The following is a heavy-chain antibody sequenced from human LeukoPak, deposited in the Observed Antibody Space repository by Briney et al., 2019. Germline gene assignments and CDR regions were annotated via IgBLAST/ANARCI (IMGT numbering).Heavy chain of an antibody. CDR1: GFTFSRYW. CDR3: ARAPAEIGVYYPEYFRH. V-gene: IGHV3-74*01. J-gene: IGHJ1*01. D-gene: IGHD3-22*01. Sequence: GGSLRLSCAASGFTFSRYWMHWVRQAPGKGLVRVSRIKSDGSTNYADSVKGRFTISRDNAKNTVSLQMNSLRAEDTGVYYCARAPAEIGVYYPEYFRHWGQGTLVTVS. CDR2: IKSDGST.